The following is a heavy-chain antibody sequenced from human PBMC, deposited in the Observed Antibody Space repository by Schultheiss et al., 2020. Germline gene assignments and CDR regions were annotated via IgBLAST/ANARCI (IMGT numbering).Heavy chain of an antibody. CDR1: GFTFSSYG. Sequence: GGSLRLSCAASGFTFSSYGMHWVRQAPGKGLEWVSYISSSSSTIYYADSVKGRFTISRDNSKNTLYLQMNSLRAEDTAVYYCARDRLLGGLAAAGTGFDYWGQGTLVNVSS. CDR2: ISSSSSTI. D-gene: IGHD6-13*01. V-gene: IGHV3-48*01. CDR3: ARDRLLGGLAAAGTGFDY. J-gene: IGHJ4*02.